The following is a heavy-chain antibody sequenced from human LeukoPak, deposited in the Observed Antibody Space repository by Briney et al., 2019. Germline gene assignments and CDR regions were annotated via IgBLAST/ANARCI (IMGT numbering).Heavy chain of an antibody. Sequence: GASVTVSCKASGYTFTGYFLHWVRQAPGQGLEWMGRINPNTGGTNYAQKFQGRVTMTRDTSITTAYMEVSSLKSYDTAVYYCARDLSGFLAYGDNLDYWGQGTLVTVSS. V-gene: IGHV1-2*06. J-gene: IGHJ4*02. CDR1: GYTFTGYF. CDR3: ARDLSGFLAYGDNLDY. D-gene: IGHD4-17*01. CDR2: INPNTGGT.